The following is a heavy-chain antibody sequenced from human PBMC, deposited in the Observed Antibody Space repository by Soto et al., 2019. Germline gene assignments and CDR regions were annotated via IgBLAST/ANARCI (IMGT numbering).Heavy chain of an antibody. CDR1: GGSFSGYY. CDR3: ARGKVVRGSYVTLDY. V-gene: IGHV4-34*01. D-gene: IGHD3-10*01. CDR2: INHSGST. Sequence: SETLSLTCAVYGGSFSGYYWSWIRQPPWKGLEWIGEINHSGSTNYNPSLKSRVTLSVDTSKNQFSLKLKSVTAADTAVYYCARGKVVRGSYVTLDYWGQGTLVTVSS. J-gene: IGHJ4*02.